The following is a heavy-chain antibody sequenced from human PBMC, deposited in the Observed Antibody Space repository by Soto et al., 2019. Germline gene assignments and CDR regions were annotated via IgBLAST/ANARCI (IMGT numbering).Heavy chain of an antibody. J-gene: IGHJ6*03. CDR3: ARGDSDYYYYYMDV. CDR2: IYYSGST. V-gene: IGHV4-59*01. Sequence: QVQLQESGPGLVKPSETLSLTCTVSGGSISSYYWSWIRQPPGKGLEWIGYIYYSGSTTYNPSLKSRVTIAVDTSKNQFSLKLSSVTAADTAVYYCARGDSDYYYYYMDVWGKGTTVTVSS. CDR1: GGSISSYY.